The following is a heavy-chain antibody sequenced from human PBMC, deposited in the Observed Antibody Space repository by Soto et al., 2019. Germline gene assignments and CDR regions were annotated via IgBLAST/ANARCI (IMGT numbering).Heavy chain of an antibody. CDR1: VFTFSSYA. CDR2: ISGSGGSA. V-gene: IGHV3-23*01. Sequence: WWSLRLSCSASVFTFSSYAMSWFRQAPGKGLEWVSAISGSGGSAYYADAVKGRSTISRDNSKNTLYLQMNSLRAEDTAVYYCANPHDFWIPGMAFDIWGQGTMVTVSS. CDR3: ANPHDFWIPGMAFDI. D-gene: IGHD3-3*01. J-gene: IGHJ3*02.